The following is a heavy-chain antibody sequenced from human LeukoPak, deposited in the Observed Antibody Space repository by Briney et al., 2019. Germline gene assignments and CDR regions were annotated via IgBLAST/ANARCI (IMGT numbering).Heavy chain of an antibody. CDR1: GGSISSHY. D-gene: IGHD6-13*01. CDR2: IYYSGST. J-gene: IGHJ4*02. Sequence: KTSETLSLTCTVSGGSISSHYWSWVRQPPGKGLEWIGYIYYSGSTNYNPSLKSRVTLSVDTSKNQFALKLSSVTAADTAVYYCARERTAAAGPYFDYWGQGTLVTVSS. CDR3: ARERTAAAGPYFDY. V-gene: IGHV4-59*11.